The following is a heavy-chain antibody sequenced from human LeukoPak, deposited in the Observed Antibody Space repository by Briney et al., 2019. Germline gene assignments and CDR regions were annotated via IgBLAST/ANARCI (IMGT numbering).Heavy chain of an antibody. CDR2: MKQEGREK. CDR3: ARDDVGALDY. Sequence: GGCLRLSCAASGFTLSAYWMAWVRHAPGEGLEWVANMKQEGREKHYVESVKGRFTISRDNARNSLYLQMNSMRAEDSAVYYCARDDVGALDYWGQGTLVTVSS. D-gene: IGHD3-16*01. J-gene: IGHJ4*02. CDR1: GFTLSAYW. V-gene: IGHV3-7*01.